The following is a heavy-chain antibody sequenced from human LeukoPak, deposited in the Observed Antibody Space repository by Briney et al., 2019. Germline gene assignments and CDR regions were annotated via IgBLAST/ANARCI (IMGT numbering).Heavy chain of an antibody. D-gene: IGHD4-11*01. CDR3: AREVTTANFDS. J-gene: IGHJ4*02. Sequence: SETLSLTCTVSGGSVSGVDYCWSWIRQPPGKGLVWIVYIHYSGSTYYSPSLKSRVTISIDTSKNQFFLKLSSVTAADTAVYYRAREVTTANFDSWGQGTLVTVSS. V-gene: IGHV4-30-4*08. CDR2: IHYSGST. CDR1: GGSVSGVDYC.